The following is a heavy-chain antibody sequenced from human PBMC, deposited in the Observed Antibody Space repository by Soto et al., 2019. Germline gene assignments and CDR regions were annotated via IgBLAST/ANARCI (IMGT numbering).Heavy chain of an antibody. CDR3: ARGGAGSYRFLNADY. V-gene: IGHV1-2*02. Sequence: ASVKVSCKASGYTLGVYYMRWVRKAPGQGLEWMGWINPNNGATIYAQKFQGRVTLTRDTSIGTAYLELSSLRSDDTAVYYCARGGAGSYRFLNADYWGQGTLVTVS. CDR1: GYTLGVYY. D-gene: IGHD3-16*02. CDR2: INPNNGAT. J-gene: IGHJ4*02.